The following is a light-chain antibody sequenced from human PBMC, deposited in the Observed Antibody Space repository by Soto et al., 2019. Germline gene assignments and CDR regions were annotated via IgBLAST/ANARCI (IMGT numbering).Light chain of an antibody. CDR3: SSYAGTNNLV. J-gene: IGLJ3*02. V-gene: IGLV2-8*01. CDR2: EVT. CDR1: SSDVGGYHY. Sequence: QSVLTQPPSASGSPGQSVTISCTGTSSDVGGYHYVSWYQQHPGKAPKLIISEVTKRPSGVPDRFSGSKSGNTASLTVSGLQAEDEADYYCSSYAGTNNLVFGGGTKVTVL.